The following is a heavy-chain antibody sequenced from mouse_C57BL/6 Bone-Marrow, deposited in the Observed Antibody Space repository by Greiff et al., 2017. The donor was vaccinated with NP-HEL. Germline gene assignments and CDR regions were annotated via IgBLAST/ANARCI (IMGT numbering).Heavy chain of an antibody. CDR1: GFNIKDDY. CDR2: IDPENGDT. Sequence: VQLQKSGAELVRPGASVKLSCTASGFNIKDDYMHWVKQRPEQGLEWIGWIDPENGDTEYASKFQGKATITADTSSNTAYLQLSSLTSEDTAVYYCTTDYGSSYPYYAMDYWGQGTSVTVSS. V-gene: IGHV14-4*01. D-gene: IGHD1-1*01. CDR3: TTDYGSSYPYYAMDY. J-gene: IGHJ4*01.